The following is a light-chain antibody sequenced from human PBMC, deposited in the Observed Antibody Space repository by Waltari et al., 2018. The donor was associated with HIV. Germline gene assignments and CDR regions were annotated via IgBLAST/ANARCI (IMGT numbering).Light chain of an antibody. CDR2: AAS. CDR1: HSISSN. Sequence: DIQMTQSPSSLSASVGDRVTITCRASHSISSNLNWYQQKPGKAPKLLIYAASSLQSGVPSRFSGSGSGTDFTLTISSLQVEDFATYYCQQSLSTPITFGQGTRLEIK. J-gene: IGKJ5*01. V-gene: IGKV1-39*01. CDR3: QQSLSTPIT.